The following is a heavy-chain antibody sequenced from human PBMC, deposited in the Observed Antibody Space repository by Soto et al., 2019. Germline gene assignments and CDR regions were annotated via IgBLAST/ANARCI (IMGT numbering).Heavy chain of an antibody. D-gene: IGHD2-2*01. CDR1: GFSFSLYS. V-gene: IGHV3-30*18. Sequence: QVQLVESGGGVVQPGRSLRLSCAASGFSFSLYSMHWVRQSPGKGLEWVAGIAYDGTGETYAVSVKGRFIISRDNSKNTLSLQMNSLRTEDTALYYCAKVHYLTTTCGWSDAFDTWGQGTMVTVSS. J-gene: IGHJ3*02. CDR3: AKVHYLTTTCGWSDAFDT. CDR2: IAYDGTGE.